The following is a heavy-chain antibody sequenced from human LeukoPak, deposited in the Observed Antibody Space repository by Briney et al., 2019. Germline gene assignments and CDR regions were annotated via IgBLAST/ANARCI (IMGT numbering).Heavy chain of an antibody. V-gene: IGHV1-2*02. Sequence: GASVKVSCKASGYTLTDYYLHWVRQAPGQGLEWMGWIKPNSGGTNYAHKFQGRVTMTRDTSLNTAYMELNRLRSDDTAVYYCARVSYDSSTQTNDYWGQGTLVTVSS. CDR1: GYTLTDYY. CDR3: ARVSYDSSTQTNDY. D-gene: IGHD3-22*01. J-gene: IGHJ4*02. CDR2: IKPNSGGT.